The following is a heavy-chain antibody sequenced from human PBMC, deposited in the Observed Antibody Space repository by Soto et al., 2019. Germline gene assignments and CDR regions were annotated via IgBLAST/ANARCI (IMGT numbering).Heavy chain of an antibody. V-gene: IGHV1-18*01. J-gene: IGHJ6*02. Sequence: QVQLVQSGAEARKPGASVKVSCKASTYIFNNAGINWLRLAPGQGLEWMGWISADNVNTEYAEKFQGRVTMTTDTSTSTAYMELRSLRSDDTAVYFCAKGGPTSGDYYYGMGVWGLGTAVTVSS. D-gene: IGHD3-10*01. CDR3: AKGGPTSGDYYYGMGV. CDR1: TYIFNNAG. CDR2: ISADNVNT.